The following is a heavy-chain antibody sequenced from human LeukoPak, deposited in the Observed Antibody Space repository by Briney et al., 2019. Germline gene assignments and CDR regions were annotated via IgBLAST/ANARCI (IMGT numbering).Heavy chain of an antibody. J-gene: IGHJ4*02. D-gene: IGHD3-3*01. CDR3: GRQYDGRESRSYYEDN. Sequence: SETLSLTCTVSGGSITSHYRSWIRQPPGKGLEWIGYINYSGSSDYNPSLKSRLTMSLDTSKNQFSLQLSAGTAADTAVYYFGRQYDGRESRSYYEDNWGQGTLVTVSS. CDR1: GGSITSHY. CDR2: INYSGSS. V-gene: IGHV4-59*08.